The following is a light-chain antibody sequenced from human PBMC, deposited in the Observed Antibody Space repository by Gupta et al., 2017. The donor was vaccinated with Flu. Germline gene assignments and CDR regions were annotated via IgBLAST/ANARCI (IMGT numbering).Light chain of an antibody. CDR1: KWCDNF. Sequence: SRGNTATVTSSGRKWCDNFVCASPHSPGQAPLLVIYKNENGTSGIPERFSGSTSGTTATLTISGTQERDEDDYYWRAGDNNAWVFGGGTKLTVL. V-gene: IGLV3-1*01. J-gene: IGLJ3*02. CDR2: KNE. CDR3: RAGDNNAWV.